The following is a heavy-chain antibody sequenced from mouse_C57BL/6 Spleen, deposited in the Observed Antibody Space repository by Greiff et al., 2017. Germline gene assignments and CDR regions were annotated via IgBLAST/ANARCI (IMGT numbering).Heavy chain of an antibody. D-gene: IGHD1-1*01. V-gene: IGHV3-1*01. CDR2: ISYSGST. Sequence: EVQVVESGPGMVKPSQSLSLTCTVTGYSITSGYDWHWIRHFPGNKLEWMGYISYSGSTNYNPSLKSRISITHDTSKNHFFLKLNSVTTEDTATYYCAREGDGSGFDYWRQGTTLTVSS. J-gene: IGHJ2*01. CDR1: GYSITSGYD. CDR3: AREGDGSGFDY.